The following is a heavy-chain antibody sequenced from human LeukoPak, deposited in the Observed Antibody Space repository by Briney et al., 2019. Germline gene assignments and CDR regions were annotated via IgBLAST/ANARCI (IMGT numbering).Heavy chain of an antibody. J-gene: IGHJ5*02. D-gene: IGHD2-2*02. Sequence: GGSLRLSCAASGFTFSSYAMHWVRQAPGKGLEWVAVISYDGSNKYYADSVKGRFTISRDNSKNTLHLQMNSLRAEDTAVYYCARGPKYCSSTSCYTNWFDPWGQGTLVTVSS. CDR1: GFTFSSYA. CDR2: ISYDGSNK. V-gene: IGHV3-30*01. CDR3: ARGPKYCSSTSCYTNWFDP.